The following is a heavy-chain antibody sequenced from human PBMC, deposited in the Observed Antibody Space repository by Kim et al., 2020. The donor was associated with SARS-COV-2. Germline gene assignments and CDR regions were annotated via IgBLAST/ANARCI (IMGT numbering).Heavy chain of an antibody. V-gene: IGHV4-4*07. CDR3: AGGVSGSVEAY. CDR2: IYGDGGT. J-gene: IGHJ4*02. CDR1: GGSINTDY. D-gene: IGHD2-8*02. Sequence: SETLSLTCTVSGGSINTDYWSWIRQPAGKGLEWIGRIYGDGGTTYNASLTSRVTMLIDTYKKKFSLRLTYVTAADTAVYYCAGGVSGSVEAYWGQGTLVT.